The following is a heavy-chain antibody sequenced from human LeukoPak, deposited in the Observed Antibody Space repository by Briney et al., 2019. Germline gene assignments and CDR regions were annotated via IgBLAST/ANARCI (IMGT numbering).Heavy chain of an antibody. CDR2: ISGSGDTT. CDR1: GFTFDDYA. D-gene: IGHD2-2*01. J-gene: IGHJ4*02. V-gene: IGHV3-23*01. CDR3: AKSQRNDQQVVQRIDY. Sequence: TGGSRRLSCAASGFTFDDYAMHWVRQAPEKGLEWVSGISGSGDTTYYTGSVKGRFTISRDNSKNALYLQMSSLRAEDTAVYYCAKSQRNDQQVVQRIDYWGQGTLVTVSS.